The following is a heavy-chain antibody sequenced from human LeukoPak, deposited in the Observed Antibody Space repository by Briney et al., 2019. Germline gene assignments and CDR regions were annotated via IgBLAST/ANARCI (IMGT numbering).Heavy chain of an antibody. CDR3: ARDWGYYDSSGYYPQRTLDY. J-gene: IGHJ4*02. D-gene: IGHD3-22*01. V-gene: IGHV1-18*01. Sequence: ASVKVSCKASGYTFTSYGISWVRQAPGQGLEWMGWISAYNGNTNYAQKLQGRVTMTTETSTSTAYMELRSLRSDDTAVYYCARDWGYYDSSGYYPQRTLDYWGQGTLVTVSS. CDR2: ISAYNGNT. CDR1: GYTFTSYG.